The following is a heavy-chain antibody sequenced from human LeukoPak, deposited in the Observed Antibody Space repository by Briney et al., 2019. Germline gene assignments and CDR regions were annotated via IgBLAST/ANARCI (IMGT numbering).Heavy chain of an antibody. CDR2: INPNSGGT. D-gene: IGHD6-6*01. Sequence: ASVKVSCKASGYTFTGYYMHWVRQAPGQGLEWMGWINPNSGGTNYAQKFQGRVTMTRDTSISTAYMELSRLRSDDTAVYYCARDARVAARRGWFDPWGQGTLVTVSS. V-gene: IGHV1-2*02. CDR1: GYTFTGYY. J-gene: IGHJ5*02. CDR3: ARDARVAARRGWFDP.